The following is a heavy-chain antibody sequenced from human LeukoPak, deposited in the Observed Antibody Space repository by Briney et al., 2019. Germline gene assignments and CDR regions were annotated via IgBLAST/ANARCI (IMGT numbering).Heavy chain of an antibody. CDR1: GFTFSNAW. J-gene: IGHJ4*02. CDR3: TTGPGRGSYYSLYYFDY. V-gene: IGHV3-15*01. CDR2: IKSKTDGGTT. D-gene: IGHD1-26*01. Sequence: GGSLRLSCAASGFTFSNAWMSWVRQAPGKGLEWVGRIKSKTDGGTTDYAAPVKGRFTISRDDSKNTLYLQMNSLKTEDTAVYYCTTGPGRGSYYSLYYFDYWGQGTLVTVSS.